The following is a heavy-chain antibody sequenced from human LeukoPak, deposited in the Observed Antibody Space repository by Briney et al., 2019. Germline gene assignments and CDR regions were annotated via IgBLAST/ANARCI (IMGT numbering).Heavy chain of an antibody. CDR3: ARDRPGRYCSAISCYSASPFDP. V-gene: IGHV1-69*13. CDR2: IIPIFGTA. Sequence: ASVKVSCKASGGTVSRYPISWVRQAPGQGLEWMGGIIPIFGTANYAQKFQGRVTITADESTSTAYMELSSLRSEDTAVYYCARDRPGRYCSAISCYSASPFDPWGQGTLVTVSS. D-gene: IGHD2-2*02. CDR1: GGTVSRYP. J-gene: IGHJ5*02.